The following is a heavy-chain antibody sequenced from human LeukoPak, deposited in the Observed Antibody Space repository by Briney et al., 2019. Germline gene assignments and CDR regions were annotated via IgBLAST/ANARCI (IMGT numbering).Heavy chain of an antibody. CDR2: IYSGGAT. Sequence: GGSLRLSCAASGFTVSSNYMSWVRQAPGKGLEWVSIIYSGGATFYAESVKGRFTISRDNSKNTLSLQMNSLRAEDTAVYYCAALYGALPPEWGQGTLVTVSS. CDR1: GFTVSSNY. D-gene: IGHD4-17*01. CDR3: AALYGALPPE. J-gene: IGHJ4*02. V-gene: IGHV3-53*01.